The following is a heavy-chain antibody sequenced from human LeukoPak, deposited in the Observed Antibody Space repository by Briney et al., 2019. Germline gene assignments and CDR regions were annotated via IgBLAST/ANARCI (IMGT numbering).Heavy chain of an antibody. CDR2: INHSGST. J-gene: IGHJ4*02. V-gene: IGHV4-38-2*02. CDR1: GYSISSGYY. Sequence: KPSETLSLTCTVSGYSISSGYYWGWIRQPPGKGLEWIGEINHSGSTKYNPSLKSRVTISVDTSKNQFSLKLNSVTAADTAVYYCASVPLLYYGDKRQFNYWGQGTLVTVSS. CDR3: ASVPLLYYGDKRQFNY. D-gene: IGHD4-17*01.